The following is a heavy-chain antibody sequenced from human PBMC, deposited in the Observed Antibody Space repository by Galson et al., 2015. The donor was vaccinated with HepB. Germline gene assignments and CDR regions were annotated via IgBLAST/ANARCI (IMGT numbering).Heavy chain of an antibody. V-gene: IGHV3-30*04. CDR3: ARDRTGTIDY. J-gene: IGHJ4*02. CDR2: ISYDGSNK. CDR1: GFTFSSYA. D-gene: IGHD7-27*01. Sequence: SLRLSCAASGFTFSSYAMHWVRQAPGKGLEWVAVISYDGSNKYYADSVKGRFTISRDNSKNTLYLQMNSLRAEDTAAYYCARDRTGTIDYWGQGTLVTVSS.